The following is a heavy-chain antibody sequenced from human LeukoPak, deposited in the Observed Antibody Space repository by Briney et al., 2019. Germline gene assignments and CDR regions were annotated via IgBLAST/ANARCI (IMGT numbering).Heavy chain of an antibody. CDR3: ARENLEGWYFEDSQNYYYYYMDV. J-gene: IGHJ6*03. V-gene: IGHV4-4*02. D-gene: IGHD6-19*01. CDR1: GGSISSSNW. Sequence: SETLSLTCVVSGGSISSSNWWSWVRQPPEKGLEWIGEIYHSGSTNYNPSLKSRVTISVDTSKNQFSLKLSSVTAADTAVYYCARENLEGWYFEDSQNYYYYYMDVWGKGTTVTVSS. CDR2: IYHSGST.